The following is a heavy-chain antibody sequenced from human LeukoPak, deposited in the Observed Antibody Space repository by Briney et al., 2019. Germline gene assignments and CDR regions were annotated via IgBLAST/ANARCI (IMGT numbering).Heavy chain of an antibody. CDR1: GFTFSSYS. CDR2: ISSSSSYI. V-gene: IGHV3-21*01. Sequence: GGSLRLSCAASGFTFSSYSMNWVRQAPGKGLEWVSSISSSSSYIYYADSVKGRFTISRDNAKNSLYLQMNSLRAEDTAVYYCARAITDSGLRGNYYYYYGMDVWGQGTTVTVSS. CDR3: ARAITDSGLRGNYYYYYGMDV. D-gene: IGHD4-17*01. J-gene: IGHJ6*02.